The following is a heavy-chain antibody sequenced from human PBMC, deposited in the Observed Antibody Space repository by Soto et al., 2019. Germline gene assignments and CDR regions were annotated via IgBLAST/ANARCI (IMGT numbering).Heavy chain of an antibody. CDR2: ISAYNGNT. V-gene: IGHV1-18*01. CDR3: ARVVLLWFGELFKRGAFDI. J-gene: IGHJ3*02. D-gene: IGHD3-10*01. Sequence: ASVKVSCKASGYTFTSYGISWVRQAPGQGLEWMGWISAYNGNTNYAQKLQGRVTMTTDTSTSTAYMELRSLRSDDTAAYYCARVVLLWFGELFKRGAFDIWGQGTMVTVSS. CDR1: GYTFTSYG.